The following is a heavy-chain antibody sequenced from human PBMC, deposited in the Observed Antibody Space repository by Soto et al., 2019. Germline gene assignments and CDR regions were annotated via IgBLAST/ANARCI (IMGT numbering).Heavy chain of an antibody. CDR1: GFTFSSNY. CDR3: ALWHPSIGF. J-gene: IGHJ4*01. CDR2: IYSGGIT. V-gene: IGHV3-66*01. D-gene: IGHD3-3*02. Sequence: QPGGSLRLSCAASGFTFSSNYMTWVRQAPGKGLEWVSIIYSGGITYYADSVKGRFTISRDNSKNTLYLQMNSLRAEDTAVYYCALWHPSIGFWGQGALVTDSS.